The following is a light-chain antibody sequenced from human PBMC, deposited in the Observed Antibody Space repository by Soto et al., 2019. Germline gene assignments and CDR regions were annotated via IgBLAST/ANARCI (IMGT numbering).Light chain of an antibody. J-gene: IGKJ1*01. V-gene: IGKV3-20*01. CDR3: QQYGSSPRT. CDR1: QSVSSSY. CDR2: GAS. Sequence: EIVLTQSPGTLSLSQGERATLSCRASQSVSSSYLAWYQQKPGQAPRLLIYGASSRATGIPDRFSGSGSGTDFTLTISRLEPEVFALYYCQQYGSSPRTFGQGTKVEIK.